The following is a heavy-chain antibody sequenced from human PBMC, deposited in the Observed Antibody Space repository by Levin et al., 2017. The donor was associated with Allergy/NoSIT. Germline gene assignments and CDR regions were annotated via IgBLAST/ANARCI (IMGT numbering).Heavy chain of an antibody. CDR2: IYRSEIT. J-gene: IGHJ1*01. CDR3: ATDRLFKQYFQL. V-gene: IGHV4-30-2*01. Sequence: SETLSLTCAVSGGSISSGDYSWNWIRQPPGKGLEWIGHIYRSEITYYNPSLKGRVTISLDRSKDQFSLNLSSVTAADTAIYYCATDRLFKQYFQLWGQGTLVTVSS. CDR1: GGSISSGDYS. D-gene: IGHD3-16*02.